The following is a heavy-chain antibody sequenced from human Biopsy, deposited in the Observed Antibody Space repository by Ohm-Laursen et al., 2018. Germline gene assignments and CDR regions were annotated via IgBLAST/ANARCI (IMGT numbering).Heavy chain of an antibody. Sequence: SETLSLTCAVYGDPFNGYYWSWTRQPPGKGLEGIGEIHHSGRTNYNPSLKSRVTISVDTSKNQFALRVRSLTAADTAVYYCVRGVDYYDPYHYYALDVWGQGTTVTVSS. CDR2: IHHSGRT. D-gene: IGHD3-22*01. CDR3: VRGVDYYDPYHYYALDV. J-gene: IGHJ6*02. CDR1: GDPFNGYY. V-gene: IGHV4-34*01.